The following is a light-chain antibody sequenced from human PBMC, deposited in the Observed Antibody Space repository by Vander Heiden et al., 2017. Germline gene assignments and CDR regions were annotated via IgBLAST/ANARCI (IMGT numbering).Light chain of an antibody. J-gene: IGKJ2*03. V-gene: IGKV1-39*01. CDR2: AAS. Sequence: DIQMTQPPSSLSASVGDKVTITCRASQSIRIYLNWYQQKPGQAPKLLIYAASSLQSGVPSRFSGSGSGTDFTLTITSLQPEDVASYYCQQSYKTPYSFGQGTMLEI. CDR3: QQSYKTPYS. CDR1: QSIRIY.